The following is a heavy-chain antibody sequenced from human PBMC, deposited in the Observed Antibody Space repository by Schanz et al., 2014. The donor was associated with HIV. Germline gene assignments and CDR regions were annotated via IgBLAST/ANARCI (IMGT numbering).Heavy chain of an antibody. V-gene: IGHV3-48*04. D-gene: IGHD4-17*01. CDR1: GFTFSRYW. Sequence: EVQLVESGGGLVQPGGSLRLSCAASGFTFSRYWMSWVRQAPGKGLEWVSYISSSGSTIHYADSVKGRFTISRDNAKNSLYLQMNSLRAEDTAVYYCAREWATVTTLGDWGQGTLVTVSS. J-gene: IGHJ4*02. CDR3: AREWATVTTLGD. CDR2: ISSSGSTI.